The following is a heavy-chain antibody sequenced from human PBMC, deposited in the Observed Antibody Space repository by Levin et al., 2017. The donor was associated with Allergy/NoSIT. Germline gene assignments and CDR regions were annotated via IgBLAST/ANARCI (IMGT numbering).Heavy chain of an antibody. CDR1: GGSISSGDYY. J-gene: IGHJ4*02. CDR3: ARGSTMIVVQFDY. Sequence: SETLSLTCTVSGGSISSGDYYWSWIRQPPGKGLEWIGYIYYSGSTYYNPSLKSRVTISVDTSKNQFSLKLSSVTAADTAVYYCARGSTMIVVQFDYWGQGTLVTVSS. D-gene: IGHD3-22*01. CDR2: IYYSGST. V-gene: IGHV4-30-4*01.